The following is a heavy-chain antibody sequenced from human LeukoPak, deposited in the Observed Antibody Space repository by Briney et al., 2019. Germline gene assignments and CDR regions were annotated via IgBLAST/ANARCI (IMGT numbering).Heavy chain of an antibody. CDR3: AKAEYCSSISCYSSRVDY. Sequence: GGSLRLSCAASGFTFSSYAMSWVRQAPGKGLEWVSTISGSGGSTYYAGSVKGRFTISRDNSKNTLYLQMNSLRAEDTAVYYCAKAEYCSSISCYSSRVDYWGQGTLVTVSS. CDR2: ISGSGGST. CDR1: GFTFSSYA. V-gene: IGHV3-23*01. D-gene: IGHD2-2*01. J-gene: IGHJ4*02.